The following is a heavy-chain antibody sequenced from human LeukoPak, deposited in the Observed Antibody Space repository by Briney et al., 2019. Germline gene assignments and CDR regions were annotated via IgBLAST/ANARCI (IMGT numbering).Heavy chain of an antibody. CDR3: ARDYVYAFDS. D-gene: IGHD2/OR15-2a*01. Sequence: PGGSLRLSCAASGFTFRTDWMNWVRQAPGKGLEWVATIKEDGSEKYYMDSVKGRFTISRDNAKRSLYLQMNSLRAEDTAVYYCARDYVYAFDSWGQGTLVTVSS. J-gene: IGHJ4*02. CDR1: GFTFRTDW. CDR2: IKEDGSEK. V-gene: IGHV3-7*01.